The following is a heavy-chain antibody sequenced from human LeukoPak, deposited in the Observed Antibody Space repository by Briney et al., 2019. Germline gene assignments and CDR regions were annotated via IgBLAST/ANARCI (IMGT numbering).Heavy chain of an antibody. CDR3: ARAPHRAAAEYYFDY. J-gene: IGHJ4*02. CDR2: INPNSGGT. CDR1: GYTFTGYY. Sequence: GASVKVSCKASGYTFTGYYMHWVRQAPGQGLEWMGWINPNSGGTNYAQKFQGRVTMTRDTSISTAYMELSRLRSDDTAVYYCARAPHRAAAEYYFDYWGQGTLVTVSS. V-gene: IGHV1-2*02. D-gene: IGHD2-15*01.